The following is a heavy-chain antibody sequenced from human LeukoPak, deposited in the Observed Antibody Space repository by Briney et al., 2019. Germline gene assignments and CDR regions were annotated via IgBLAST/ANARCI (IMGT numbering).Heavy chain of an antibody. D-gene: IGHD1-26*01. CDR3: AIAQTWDGLFES. J-gene: IGHJ4*02. V-gene: IGHV3-53*01. CDR2: ISINTKT. Sequence: TGGSLTLACSASGITVSCNYMSSVRQTPGKGLERVSFISINTKTLYADSVRGRFTVSRDTSKNTLLLQMNSLRDEYSAIYYCAIAQTWDGLFESWGQGTLVTVSS. CDR1: GITVSCNY.